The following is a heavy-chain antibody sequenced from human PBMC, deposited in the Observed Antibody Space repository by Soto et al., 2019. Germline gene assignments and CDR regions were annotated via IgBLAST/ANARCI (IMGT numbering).Heavy chain of an antibody. V-gene: IGHV3-30*03. D-gene: IGHD2-2*01. Sequence: GGSLRLSCAVSGFTFRSYAMHWVRQAPGKGLEWVAVISYDGTSKYYADSVKGRFTISRDNSKNTLYLQMNSLGTEDTAIYYCEGYCSSANCRFDYWGQGTLVTVSS. J-gene: IGHJ4*02. CDR2: ISYDGTSK. CDR1: GFTFRSYA. CDR3: EGYCSSANCRFDY.